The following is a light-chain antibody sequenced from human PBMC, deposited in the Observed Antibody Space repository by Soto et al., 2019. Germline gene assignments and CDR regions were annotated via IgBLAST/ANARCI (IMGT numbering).Light chain of an antibody. Sequence: EIVLTQSPGTLSLSPGERATLSCRASQSVSSSYLAWYQQKPGQAPRLLISGASSRATGIPDRFSGSGSGTDFTLTISRLEPEDCAVYYCQQYGSSLLTFGGGTKVEIK. V-gene: IGKV3-20*01. J-gene: IGKJ4*01. CDR3: QQYGSSLLT. CDR1: QSVSSSY. CDR2: GAS.